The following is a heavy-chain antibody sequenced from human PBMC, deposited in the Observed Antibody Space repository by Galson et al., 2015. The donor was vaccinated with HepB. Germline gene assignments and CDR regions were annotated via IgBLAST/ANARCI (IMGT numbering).Heavy chain of an antibody. V-gene: IGHV3-30*18. CDR1: GFTFSSYD. J-gene: IGHJ4*02. CDR2: ISLDGVNK. D-gene: IGHD6-19*01. Sequence: SLRLSCAASGFTFSSYDMNWVRQAPDKGLEWVSIISLDGVNKYYADSVKGRFTISRDNSKNTLYLQVNSLRVEDTAVYYCAKGGQWLVPGTNWGQGTLVTVSS. CDR3: AKGGQWLVPGTN.